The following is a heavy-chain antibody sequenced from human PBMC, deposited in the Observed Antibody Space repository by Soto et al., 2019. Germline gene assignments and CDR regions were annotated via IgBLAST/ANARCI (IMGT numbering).Heavy chain of an antibody. CDR1: GFTFSDSA. J-gene: IGHJ4*02. V-gene: IGHV3-23*01. Sequence: GGSLRLSCAASGFTFSDSAMGWVRQAPGKGLEWVSSISASGYSTYYADSVKGRFTISRDTSKNTLYLQTNSLRAEDTAMDYCAKTGRDAYKPIDSWGQGSLVTV. CDR3: AKTGRDAYKPIDS. CDR2: ISASGYST. D-gene: IGHD3-16*01.